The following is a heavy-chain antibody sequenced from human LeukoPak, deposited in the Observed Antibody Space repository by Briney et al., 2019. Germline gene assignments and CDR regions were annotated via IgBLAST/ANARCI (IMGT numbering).Heavy chain of an antibody. J-gene: IGHJ4*02. CDR3: ARTTYDYVWGSYRCTYFDY. CDR2: IKQDGSEK. Sequence: GGSLRLSCTVSGFTVSSNSMSWVRQAPGKGLEWVANIKQDGSEKYYVDSVKGRFTISRDNAKNSLYLQMNSLRAEDTAVYYCARTTYDYVWGSYRCTYFDYWGQGTLVTVSS. V-gene: IGHV3-7*01. D-gene: IGHD3-16*02. CDR1: GFTVSSNS.